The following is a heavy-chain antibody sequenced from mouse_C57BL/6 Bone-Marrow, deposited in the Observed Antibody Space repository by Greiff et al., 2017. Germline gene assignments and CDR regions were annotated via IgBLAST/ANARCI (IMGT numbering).Heavy chain of an antibody. Sequence: VQLQQSGPELVKPGASVKIPCKASGYTFTDYNMDWVKQSHGKSLEWIGDINPNNGGTIYNQKFKGKATLTVDKSSRTAYMELRSLTSEDTAVYYCARSTVVEGGYFDVWGTGTTVTVSS. V-gene: IGHV1-18*01. J-gene: IGHJ1*03. CDR2: INPNNGGT. D-gene: IGHD1-1*01. CDR1: GYTFTDYN. CDR3: ARSTVVEGGYFDV.